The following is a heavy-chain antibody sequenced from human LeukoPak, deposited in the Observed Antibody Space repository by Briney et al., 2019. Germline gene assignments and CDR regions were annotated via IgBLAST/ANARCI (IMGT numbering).Heavy chain of an antibody. CDR1: GFTVSSIY. D-gene: IGHD3-9*01. CDR2: IYTGGT. CDR3: VSSPVLRYFAY. V-gene: IGHV3-66*01. Sequence: GGSLRLSCAASGFTVSSIYMTWVRQAPGKGLEWVSVIYTGGTYYADTVKGRFTISRDDSKNTLHLQMKSLRAEDTAVYYCVSSPVLRYFAYWGQGTLVSVSS. J-gene: IGHJ4*02.